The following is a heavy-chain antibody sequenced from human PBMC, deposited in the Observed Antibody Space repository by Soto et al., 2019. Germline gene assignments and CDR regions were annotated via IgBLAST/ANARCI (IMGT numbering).Heavy chain of an antibody. CDR3: ARDRGYSSQTQALTDY. CDR2: ISAYNGNT. J-gene: IGHJ4*02. CDR1: GYTFTSYG. V-gene: IGHV1-18*01. Sequence: GASVKVSCKASGYTFTSYGISWVRQAPGQGHEWMGWISAYNGNTNYAQKHQGRVTMTTDTSTSTANMELRSLRSDDTAVFYCARDRGYSSQTQALTDYWGQGALVTVSS. D-gene: IGHD6-13*01.